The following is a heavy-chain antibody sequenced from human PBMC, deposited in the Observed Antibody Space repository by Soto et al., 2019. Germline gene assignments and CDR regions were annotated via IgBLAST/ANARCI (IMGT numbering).Heavy chain of an antibody. J-gene: IGHJ3*02. CDR1: GYSFTSYW. D-gene: IGHD2-2*01. CDR2: IYPGDSDT. V-gene: IGHV5-51*01. Sequence: GESLKISCKGSGYSFTSYWIGWVRQMPGKGLEWMGIIYPGDSDTRYSPSFQGQVTISADKSISTAYLQWSSLKASDTAMYYCARAREAAMEAHDAFDIWGQGTMVTVSS. CDR3: ARAREAAMEAHDAFDI.